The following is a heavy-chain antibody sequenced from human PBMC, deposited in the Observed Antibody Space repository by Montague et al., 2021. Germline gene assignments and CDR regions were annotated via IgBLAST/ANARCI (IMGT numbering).Heavy chain of an antibody. D-gene: IGHD1-26*01. V-gene: IGHV4-39*01. CDR2: TFNTGSS. J-gene: IGHJ6*02. CDR1: GGSISSNSYW. CDR3: ARRGIVGGGQKGYFYAMDV. Sequence: SETLSLTCTVSGGSISSNSYWWAWIRQPPGKGLEYVGTTFNTGSSYYSPSLKSRVTISVDTSENQFSLRLSAVTAADTAVYYCARRGIVGGGQKGYFYAMDVWGQGTTVIVSS.